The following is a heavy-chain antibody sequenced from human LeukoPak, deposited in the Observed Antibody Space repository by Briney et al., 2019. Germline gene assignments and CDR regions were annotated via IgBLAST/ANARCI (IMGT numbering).Heavy chain of an antibody. CDR1: GYTFTGYY. Sequence: ASVKVSCKASGYTFTGYYMHWVRQAPGQGLEWMGWINPNSGGTNYAQKFQGRVTMTRDTSISTAYMELSSLRSEDTAVYYCARGAYDYVWGSYRYSDWFDPWGQGTLVTVSS. V-gene: IGHV1-2*02. CDR3: ARGAYDYVWGSYRYSDWFDP. J-gene: IGHJ5*02. CDR2: INPNSGGT. D-gene: IGHD3-16*02.